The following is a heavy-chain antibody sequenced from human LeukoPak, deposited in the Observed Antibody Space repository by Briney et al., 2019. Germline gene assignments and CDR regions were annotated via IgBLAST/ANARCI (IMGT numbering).Heavy chain of an antibody. J-gene: IGHJ4*02. Sequence: SETLSLTCAVYGGSFSGYYWSWVRQPPGKGLEWIGEINHSGSTNYNPSLKSRVTISVDTSKNQFSLKLSSVTAADTAVYYCARTVWGSYRLGSFDYWGQGTLVTVSS. V-gene: IGHV4-34*01. D-gene: IGHD3-16*02. CDR1: GGSFSGYY. CDR3: ARTVWGSYRLGSFDY. CDR2: INHSGST.